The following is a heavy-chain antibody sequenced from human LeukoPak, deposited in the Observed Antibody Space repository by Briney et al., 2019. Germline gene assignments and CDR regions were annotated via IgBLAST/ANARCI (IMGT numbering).Heavy chain of an antibody. CDR1: GGSISSYY. J-gene: IGHJ6*02. CDR2: IYYSGST. V-gene: IGHV4-59*01. Sequence: SETLSLTCTVSGGSISSYYWSWIRQPPGKGLEWIGYIYYSGSTNYNPSLKSRVTISVDTSKNQFSLKLSSVTAADTAVYYCARELVAGYYYYGMDIWGQGTTVTVSS. CDR3: ARELVAGYYYYGMDI. D-gene: IGHD6-19*01.